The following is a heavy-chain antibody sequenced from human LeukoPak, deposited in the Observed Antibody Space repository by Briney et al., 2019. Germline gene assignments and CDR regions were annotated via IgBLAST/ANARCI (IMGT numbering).Heavy chain of an antibody. CDR3: ASGISGSYYGRPFGY. J-gene: IGHJ4*02. CDR2: IYYSGST. D-gene: IGHD1-26*01. CDR1: GGSINSYY. V-gene: IGHV4-59*08. Sequence: PSETLSLTCTVSGGSINSYYWSWIRQPPGKGLEWIGYIYYSGSTKYNPSLKSRVTISVDTSKKQFSLKLSSVTAADTAVYYCASGISGSYYGRPFGYWGQGTLVTVSS.